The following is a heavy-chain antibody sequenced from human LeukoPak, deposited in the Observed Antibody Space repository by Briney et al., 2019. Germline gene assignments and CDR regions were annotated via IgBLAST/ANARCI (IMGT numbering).Heavy chain of an antibody. D-gene: IGHD1-26*01. CDR3: AKEKTSWSSGSYTNWCFDL. J-gene: IGHJ2*01. V-gene: IGHV3-30*02. Sequence: GGSLRLSCAASAFTFSGYGMHWVRQAPGRGLEWVAFIRYDGSNKYYADSVKGRFTISRDNSKNTLYLQMTTLRAEDSAMYYCAKEKTSWSSGSYTNWCFDLWGRGTLVTVSS. CDR2: IRYDGSNK. CDR1: AFTFSGYG.